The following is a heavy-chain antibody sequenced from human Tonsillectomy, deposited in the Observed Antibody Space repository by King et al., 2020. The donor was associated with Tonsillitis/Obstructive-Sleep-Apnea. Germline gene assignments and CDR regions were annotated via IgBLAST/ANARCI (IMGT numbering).Heavy chain of an antibody. CDR3: ARAPPYCSSTSCYSWYFDL. CDR2: IDPSDSYT. Sequence: VQLVESGAEVKKPGESLRISCKGSGYSFTSYWISWVRQMPGKGLEWMGGIDPSDSYTNYSPSFQGHVTISADKSISTAYLQWSSLKASDTAMDYFARAPPYCSSTSCYSWYFDLWGRGTLVTVSS. V-gene: IGHV5-10-1*01. D-gene: IGHD2-2*01. CDR1: GYSFTSYW. J-gene: IGHJ2*01.